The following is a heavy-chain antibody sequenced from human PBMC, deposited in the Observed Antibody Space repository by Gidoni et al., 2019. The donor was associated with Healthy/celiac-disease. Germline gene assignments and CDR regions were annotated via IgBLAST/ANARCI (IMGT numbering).Heavy chain of an antibody. CDR3: ARESILGIVVVGDAFDI. CDR1: GFTFSSYS. CDR2: ISSSSSYI. D-gene: IGHD2-15*01. V-gene: IGHV3-21*01. J-gene: IGHJ3*02. Sequence: EVQLVASGGGLVKPGGSLRLSCAASGFTFSSYSMNWVRQAPGKGLEWVSSISSSSSYIYYADSVKGRFTISRDNAKNSLYLQMNSLRAEDTAVYYCARESILGIVVVGDAFDIWGQGTMVTVSS.